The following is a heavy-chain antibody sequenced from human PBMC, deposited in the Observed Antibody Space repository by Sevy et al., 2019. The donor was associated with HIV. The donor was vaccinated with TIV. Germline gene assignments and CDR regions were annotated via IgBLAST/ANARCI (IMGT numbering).Heavy chain of an antibody. D-gene: IGHD3-22*01. CDR1: GFTFSTYS. Sequence: GGSLRLSCKASGFTFSTYSMHWVRQAPGKGLEWVSSISRTRTTTYYADSAKGRFTNSRDNDKNPQYRQMNSLKDEDTAVYYCAREDYYYDSREENWFDPWGQGTLVTVSS. CDR3: AREDYYYDSREENWFDP. J-gene: IGHJ5*02. CDR2: ISRTRTTT. V-gene: IGHV3-48*02.